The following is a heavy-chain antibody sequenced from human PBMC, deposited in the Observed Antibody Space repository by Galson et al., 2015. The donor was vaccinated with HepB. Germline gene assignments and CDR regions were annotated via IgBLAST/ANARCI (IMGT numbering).Heavy chain of an antibody. CDR2: ITPRGDGT. CDR1: GYSLNSHH. D-gene: IGHD6-13*01. J-gene: IGHJ4*02. V-gene: IGHV1-46*02. CDR3: AREKVAAGKTFDN. Sequence: SVKVSCKASGYSLNSHHMHWLRQAPGQGLEWVGLITPRGDGTIYPQKFQGRVTVTRDTSTSTLYMQLHRLTSEDTAVYYCAREKVAAGKTFDNWGQGTLVTVSS.